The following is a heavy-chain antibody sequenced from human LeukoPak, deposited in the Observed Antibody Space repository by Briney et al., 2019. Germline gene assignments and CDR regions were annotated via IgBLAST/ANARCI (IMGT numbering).Heavy chain of an antibody. V-gene: IGHV1-2*04. D-gene: IGHD6-13*01. CDR3: ARGSSTWSYGMDV. CDR2: INPNSGGT. Sequence: ASVKVSCKASGYTFTNYYIHWVRQAPGQGLEWMGWINPNSGGTNYAQKFQGWVTMTRDTSISTDYMEVSGLKSDDTAVYYCARGSSTWSYGMDVWGQGTTVIVSS. J-gene: IGHJ6*02. CDR1: GYTFTNYY.